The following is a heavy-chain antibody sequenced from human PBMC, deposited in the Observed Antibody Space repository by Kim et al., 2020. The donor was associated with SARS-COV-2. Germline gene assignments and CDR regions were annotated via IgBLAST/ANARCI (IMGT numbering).Heavy chain of an antibody. D-gene: IGHD3-22*01. CDR3: ARDPLLAYYYDSSGYPAGDYYYYGMDV. Sequence: SETLSLTCAVSGGSISSSNWWSWVRQPPGKGLEWIGEIYHSGSTNYNPSLKSRVTISVDKSKNQFSLKLSSVTAADTAVYYCARDPLLAYYYDSSGYPAGDYYYYGMDVWGQGTTVTVSS. CDR1: GGSISSSNW. V-gene: IGHV4-4*02. CDR2: IYHSGST. J-gene: IGHJ6*02.